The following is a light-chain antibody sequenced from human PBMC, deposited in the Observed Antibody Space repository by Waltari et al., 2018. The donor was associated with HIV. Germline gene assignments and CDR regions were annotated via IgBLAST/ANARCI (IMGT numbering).Light chain of an antibody. CDR1: SSNIGNDN. CDR2: KNI. Sequence: QSVLTQPPSASGTPGQRVTISCSGSSSNIGNDNVYWYQQLPGTTPKLLIYKNIQRPAEVPDRFAGSKSGTSAYLAISGLRSEDEADYYCVGWDASLSAYVFGAGTKVTVL. J-gene: IGLJ1*01. V-gene: IGLV1-47*01. CDR3: VGWDASLSAYV.